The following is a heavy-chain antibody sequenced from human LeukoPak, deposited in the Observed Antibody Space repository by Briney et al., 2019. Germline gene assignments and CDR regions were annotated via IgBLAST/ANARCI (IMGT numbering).Heavy chain of an antibody. Sequence: SETLSLTCTVSGGSISSYYWSWIRQPPGKGLEWIGYIYYSGSTNYNPSLKSRVTISVDTSKNQFSLKLSSVTAADTAVYYCARGGYYYDSSGYFSFHSWGQGTLVTVSS. CDR1: GGSISSYY. J-gene: IGHJ4*02. D-gene: IGHD3-22*01. CDR3: ARGGYYYDSSGYFSFHS. CDR2: IYYSGST. V-gene: IGHV4-59*01.